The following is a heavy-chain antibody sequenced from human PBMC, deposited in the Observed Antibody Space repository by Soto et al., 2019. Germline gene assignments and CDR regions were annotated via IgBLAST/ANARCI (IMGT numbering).Heavy chain of an antibody. D-gene: IGHD2-21*02. CDR1: GFTFSSYS. V-gene: IGHV3-21*01. CDR2: ISSSSSYI. J-gene: IGHJ4*02. CDR3: ARGVRDGGNSGYFDY. Sequence: GGSLRLSCVASGFTFSSYSMNWVRQAPGKGLEWVSSISSSSSYIYYADSVKGRFTISRDNAKNSLYLQMNSLRAEDTAVYYCARGVRDGGNSGYFDYWGQGTLVTVSS.